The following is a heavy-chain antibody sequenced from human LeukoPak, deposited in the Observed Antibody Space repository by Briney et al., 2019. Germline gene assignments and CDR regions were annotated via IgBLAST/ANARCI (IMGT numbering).Heavy chain of an antibody. V-gene: IGHV3-21*04. J-gene: IGHJ5*02. CDR3: VRAARNWFDP. Sequence: GGSLRLSCAASGFTFSSYSMNWVRQAPGKGLEWVSSISSSSSYIYYADSVKGRFTISRDNAKNSLYLQMNSLRAEDTALYHCVRAARNWFDPWGQGTLVTVSS. CDR1: GFTFSSYS. CDR2: ISSSSSYI.